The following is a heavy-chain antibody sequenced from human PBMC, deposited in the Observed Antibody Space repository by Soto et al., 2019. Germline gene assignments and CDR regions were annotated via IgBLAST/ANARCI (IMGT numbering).Heavy chain of an antibody. J-gene: IGHJ4*02. CDR2: ISGSGGST. D-gene: IGHD6-13*01. V-gene: IGHV3-23*01. CDR1: GFTFSSYA. CDR3: AKDLFGIAAAGFLRDY. Sequence: GGSLRLSCAASGFTFSSYAMSWVRQAPGKGLEWVSAISGSGGSTYYAASVKGRFTISRDNSKNTLYLQMNSLTAEDTAVYYGAKDLFGIAAAGFLRDYWGQGTLVTVSS.